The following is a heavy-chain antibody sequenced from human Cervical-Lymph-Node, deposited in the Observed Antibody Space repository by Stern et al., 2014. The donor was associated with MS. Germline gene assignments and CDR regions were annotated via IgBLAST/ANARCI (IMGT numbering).Heavy chain of an antibody. CDR2: LSWKSGSL. V-gene: IGHV3-9*01. J-gene: IGHJ6*02. Sequence: VQLVQSGGGLVQPGRSLRISCAASGFTLDDYDIHWVRQAPGKGLEWVSGLSWKSGSLGYADSVKGRFTISRDKAKNSLYLQMNSLRTEDTALYYCAAGSPYYFYAMDVWGHGTTVTVSS. CDR3: AAGSPYYFYAMDV. D-gene: IGHD3-10*01. CDR1: GFTLDDYD.